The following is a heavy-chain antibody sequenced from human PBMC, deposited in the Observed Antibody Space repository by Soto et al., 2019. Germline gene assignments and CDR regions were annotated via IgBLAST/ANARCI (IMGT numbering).Heavy chain of an antibody. CDR2: MSYDGSNK. CDR3: ATDSGPLGWFDY. D-gene: IGHD2-15*01. J-gene: IGHJ4*02. V-gene: IGHV3-30*19. Sequence: GGSLRLSCAASGFTFSTYGMYWVRQAPGKGLEWVTFMSYDGSNKFYADSVNGRFTISRDNSKNTLYLQMNSLRTEDTAVYYCATDSGPLGWFDYWGQGTLVNVS. CDR1: GFTFSTYG.